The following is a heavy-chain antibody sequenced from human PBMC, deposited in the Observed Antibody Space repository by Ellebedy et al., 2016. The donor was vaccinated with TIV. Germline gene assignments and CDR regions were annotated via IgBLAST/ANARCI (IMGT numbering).Heavy chain of an antibody. CDR1: GYTFTGYY. D-gene: IGHD3-10*01. CDR2: INPSSGGT. CDR3: ATVPDYYGSGSSDY. J-gene: IGHJ4*02. V-gene: IGHV1-2*04. Sequence: AASVKVSCKASGYTFTGYYMHWVRQAPGQGLEWMGWINPSSGGTNYAQKFQGWVTMTRDTSISTAYMELSRLRSDDTAVYYCATVPDYYGSGSSDYWGQGTLVTVSS.